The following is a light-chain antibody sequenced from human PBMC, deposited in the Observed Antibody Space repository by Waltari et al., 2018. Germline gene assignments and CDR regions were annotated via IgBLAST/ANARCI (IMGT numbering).Light chain of an antibody. J-gene: IGLJ3*02. V-gene: IGLV1-44*01. CDR2: RND. Sequence: QSVLTQPPSASGAPGQRVTISCSGSTSNLGDNVVNWYQQIPGTAPQLLTYRNDLRPSGVPGRFSGAKSGTSASLAISGLQSEDEGVYYCASWDDSPVGRWVFGGGTKLTVL. CDR3: ASWDDSPVGRWV. CDR1: TSNLGDNV.